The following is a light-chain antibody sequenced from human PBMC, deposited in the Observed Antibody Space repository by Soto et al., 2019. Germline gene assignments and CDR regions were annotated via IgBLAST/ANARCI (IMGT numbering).Light chain of an antibody. J-gene: IGKJ5*01. CDR2: DAS. V-gene: IGKV3-11*01. Sequence: EIVLTQSPATASLSPGERSTLSCRASQSVSSHLAWFQQRPGQAPRLLIYDASNRATCIPARFSGRGSGTDFTPTISSLEPEDFAVYYCQQRSSAITFGQGTRLEIK. CDR3: QQRSSAIT. CDR1: QSVSSH.